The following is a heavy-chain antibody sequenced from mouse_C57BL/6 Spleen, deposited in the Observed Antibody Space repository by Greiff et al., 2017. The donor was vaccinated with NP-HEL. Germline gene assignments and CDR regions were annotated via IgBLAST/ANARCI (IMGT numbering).Heavy chain of an antibody. V-gene: IGHV1-80*01. J-gene: IGHJ2*01. CDR3: ARGFSYYFDY. CDR2: IYPGDGDT. CDR1: GYAFSSYW. Sequence: VKLQESGAELVKPGASVKISCKASGYAFSSYWMNWVKQRPGKGLEWIGQIYPGDGDTNYNGKFKGKATLTADKSSSTAYMQRSSLTSEDSAVYFCARGFSYYFDYWGQGTTLTVSS.